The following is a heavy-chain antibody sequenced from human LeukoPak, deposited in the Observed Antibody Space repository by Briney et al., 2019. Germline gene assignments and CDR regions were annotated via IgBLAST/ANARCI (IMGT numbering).Heavy chain of an antibody. CDR2: IYPGDSDT. Sequence: GESLKISCKGSGYSFTSYWIGWVRQMPGEGLEWMGVIYPGDSDTRYSPSFQGQVTISSDKSISTAHLQWSSVRASDSAMYYCARRGNCGSYSDAFDIWGQGTMVTVSS. V-gene: IGHV5-51*01. CDR1: GYSFTSYW. CDR3: ARRGNCGSYSDAFDI. D-gene: IGHD1-26*01. J-gene: IGHJ3*02.